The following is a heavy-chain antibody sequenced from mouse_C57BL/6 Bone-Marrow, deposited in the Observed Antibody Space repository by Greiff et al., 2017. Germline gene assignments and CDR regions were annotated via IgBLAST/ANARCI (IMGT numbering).Heavy chain of an antibody. CDR1: GFTFSDYY. D-gene: IGHD1-1*01. CDR2: ISNGGGST. CDR3: AIYYYGSSCVRDY. J-gene: IGHJ2*01. Sequence: EVQVVESGGGLVQPGGSLKLSCAASGFTFSDYYMYWVRQTPEKRLEWVAYISNGGGSTYYPDTVKGRFTISRDKAKNTLYLQMSRLKSEDTAMYYCAIYYYGSSCVRDYWGQGTTLTVSS. V-gene: IGHV5-12*01.